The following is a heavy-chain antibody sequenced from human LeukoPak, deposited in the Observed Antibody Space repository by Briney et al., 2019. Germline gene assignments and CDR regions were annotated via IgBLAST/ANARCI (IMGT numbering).Heavy chain of an antibody. V-gene: IGHV3-30*02. CDR1: GFTFSSYG. Sequence: GGSLRLSCAASGFTFSSYGMHWVRQAPGKGLEWVAFIRYDGSNKYYADSVKGRFTISRDNSKNTLYLQMNSLRAEETAVYYCAKSGYDFGGWFDPWGQGTLVTVSS. D-gene: IGHD5-12*01. CDR3: AKSGYDFGGWFDP. J-gene: IGHJ5*02. CDR2: IRYDGSNK.